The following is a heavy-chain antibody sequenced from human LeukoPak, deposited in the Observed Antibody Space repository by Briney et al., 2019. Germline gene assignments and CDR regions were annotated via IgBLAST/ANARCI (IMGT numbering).Heavy chain of an antibody. D-gene: IGHD2-15*01. V-gene: IGHV4-30-4*01. CDR2: VHYSGTA. J-gene: IGHJ4*02. Sequence: SETLSLTCTVSGDSISSGNHCWSWIRQPPGKGLEWIGYVHYSGTAYYNPSLRSRVSVSVDTSKKQFSLKLSSVSAADTALYYCARTYCSAGTCFGGFDYWGQGTLVSVSS. CDR3: ARTYCSAGTCFGGFDY. CDR1: GDSISSGNHC.